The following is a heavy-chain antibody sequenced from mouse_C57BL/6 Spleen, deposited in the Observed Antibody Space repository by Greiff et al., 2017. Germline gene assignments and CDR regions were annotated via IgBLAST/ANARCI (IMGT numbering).Heavy chain of an antibody. CDR2: IHPNSGST. D-gene: IGHD3-2*02. CDR1: GYTFTSYW. J-gene: IGHJ3*01. CDR3: ARGDSSGYEFAY. V-gene: IGHV1-64*01. Sequence: QVQLKQPGAELVKPGASVKLSCKASGYTFTSYWMHWVKQRPGQGLEWIGMIHPNSGSTNYNEKFKSKATLTVDKSSSTAYMQLSSLTSEDSAVYYCARGDSSGYEFAYWGQGTLVTVSA.